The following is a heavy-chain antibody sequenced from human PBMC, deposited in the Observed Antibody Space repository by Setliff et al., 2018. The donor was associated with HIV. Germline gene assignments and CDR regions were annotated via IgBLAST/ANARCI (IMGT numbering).Heavy chain of an antibody. CDR1: GDTLSNSL. V-gene: IGHV1-69*13. CDR2: IIPLFGIA. Sequence: SVKVSCKASGDTLSNSLVTWVRQAPGQGLEWMGGIIPLFGIANYAQKFQGRVTITADESTSTAYMELSSLRSEDTAVYYCASNGRQGSGWGQGTLVTVSS. D-gene: IGHD3-10*01. CDR3: ASNGRQGSG. J-gene: IGHJ4*02.